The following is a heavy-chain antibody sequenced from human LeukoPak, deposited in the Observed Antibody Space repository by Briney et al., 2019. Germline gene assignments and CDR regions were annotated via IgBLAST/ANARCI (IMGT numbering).Heavy chain of an antibody. Sequence: SETLSLTCTVSGASITAHSWNWIRQPAGKALEWIGRIHGNGSTNYNPSLKSRVTMSLDTSKSQFSLKLPSVTAADTALYYCARDMVSTWPYFYTYYYMYVWGQGTTVAVPS. CDR2: IHGNGST. V-gene: IGHV4-4*07. CDR3: ARDMVSTWPYFYTYYYMYV. D-gene: IGHD3-22*01. J-gene: IGHJ6*03. CDR1: GASITAHS.